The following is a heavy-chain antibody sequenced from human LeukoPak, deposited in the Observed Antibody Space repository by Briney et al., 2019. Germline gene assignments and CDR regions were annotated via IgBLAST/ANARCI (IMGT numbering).Heavy chain of an antibody. V-gene: IGHV3-23*01. J-gene: IGHJ4*02. CDR1: GFTFSDYY. CDR2: ISGSGGST. Sequence: GGSLRLSCAASGFTFSDYYMSWVRQAPGKGLEWVSAISGSGGSTYYADSVKGRFTISRDNSKNTLYLQMNSLRAEDTAVYYCAKPAIMITFGGVIAPGEYYFDYWGQGTLVTVSS. CDR3: AKPAIMITFGGVIAPGEYYFDY. D-gene: IGHD3-16*02.